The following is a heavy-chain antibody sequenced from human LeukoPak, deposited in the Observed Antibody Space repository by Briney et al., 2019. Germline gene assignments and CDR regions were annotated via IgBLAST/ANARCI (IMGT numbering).Heavy chain of an antibody. Sequence: GGSLRLSCAASGFTFSSYGMSWVRQAPGKGLEWVSAISGSGGSTCYADSVKGRFTISRDNSKNTLYLQMNSLRAEDTAVYYCAKSITMVRGNIYFDYWGQGTLVTVSS. CDR3: AKSITMVRGNIYFDY. J-gene: IGHJ4*02. CDR2: ISGSGGST. D-gene: IGHD3-10*01. CDR1: GFTFSSYG. V-gene: IGHV3-23*01.